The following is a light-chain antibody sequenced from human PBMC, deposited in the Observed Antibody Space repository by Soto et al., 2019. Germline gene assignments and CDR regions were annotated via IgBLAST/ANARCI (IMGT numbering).Light chain of an antibody. J-gene: IGKJ3*01. V-gene: IGKV1-27*01. Sequence: DIQMTQSPSSLSAAEGDRVTITCRAIQGIRNYLAWYRQKPGKTPDLLSYDAATLKSGVPSRFSGSGSGTEFTLTISSLQPEDVATYYCQKYDSSPVTFGPGTTVDIK. CDR2: DAA. CDR3: QKYDSSPVT. CDR1: QGIRNY.